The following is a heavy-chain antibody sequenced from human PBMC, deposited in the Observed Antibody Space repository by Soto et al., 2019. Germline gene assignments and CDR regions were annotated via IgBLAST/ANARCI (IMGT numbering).Heavy chain of an antibody. CDR1: GYTLTTFF. D-gene: IGHD1-26*01. CDR3: AREAIVAGATTGMDD. Sequence: QVQLVQSGAEVKKPGASVKVSCKASGYTLTTFFMHWVRQAPGQGLEWMGVINPGYPAGRSTTYAQKFQGKVTETTDTTTSKVYMKLSRLRTDDTALYYCAREAIVAGATTGMDDWGQGTTVTVSS. CDR2: INPGYPAGRST. J-gene: IGHJ6*02. V-gene: IGHV1-46*01.